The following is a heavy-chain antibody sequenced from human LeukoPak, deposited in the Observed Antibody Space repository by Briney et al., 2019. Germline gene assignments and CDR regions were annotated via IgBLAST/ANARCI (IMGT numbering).Heavy chain of an antibody. D-gene: IGHD4-17*01. Sequence: SETLSLTCTVSGGSISSSSYYWGWIRQPPGKGLEWIGSIYYSGSTYYNPSLKSRVTISVDTSKNQFSLKLSSVTAADTAVYYCASSYGDYVLYYFDNWGQGTLVTVSS. CDR3: ASSYGDYVLYYFDN. CDR1: GGSISSSSYY. J-gene: IGHJ4*02. CDR2: IYYSGST. V-gene: IGHV4-39*01.